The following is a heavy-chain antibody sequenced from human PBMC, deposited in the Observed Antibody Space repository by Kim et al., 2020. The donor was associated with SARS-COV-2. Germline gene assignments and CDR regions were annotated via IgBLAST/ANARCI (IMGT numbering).Heavy chain of an antibody. J-gene: IGHJ6*02. Sequence: ASVKVSCKASGYTFTSYGISWVRQAPGQGLEWMGWISAYNGNTNYAQKLQGRVTMTTDTSTSTAYMELRRLRSDDTAVYYCARALGFLWFGEGGMGVWGQGTTVTVSS. CDR1: GYTFTSYG. D-gene: IGHD3-10*01. CDR3: ARALGFLWFGEGGMGV. CDR2: ISAYNGNT. V-gene: IGHV1-18*01.